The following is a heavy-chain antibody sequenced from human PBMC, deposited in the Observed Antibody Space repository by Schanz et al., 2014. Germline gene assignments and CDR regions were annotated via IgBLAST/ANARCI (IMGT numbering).Heavy chain of an antibody. V-gene: IGHV3-30*18. CDR1: GFTFSGYG. Sequence: QVQLVESGGGVVQPGRSLRLSCAASGFTFSGYGMHWVRQAPGKGLEWVAIISYDGRHKNYADPVKGRFTISRDNSKNTLHLQMNSLRVEDTAVYYCAKDDTQVNGMDVWGQGTTVTVSS. CDR3: AKDDTQVNGMDV. J-gene: IGHJ6*02. CDR2: ISYDGRHK.